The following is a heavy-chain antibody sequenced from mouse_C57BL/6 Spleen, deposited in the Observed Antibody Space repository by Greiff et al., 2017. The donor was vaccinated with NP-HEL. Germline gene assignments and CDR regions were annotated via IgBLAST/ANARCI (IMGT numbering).Heavy chain of an antibody. CDR1: GFSLTSYG. D-gene: IGHD3-2*02. CDR3: ARQGDSSGYFWLAY. CDR2: IWSDGST. J-gene: IGHJ3*01. V-gene: IGHV2-6-1*01. Sequence: QVQLKESGPGLVAPSQSLSITCTVSGFSLTSYGVHWVRQPPGKGLEWLVVIWSDGSTTYNSALKSRLSISKDNSTSQVFLKMNSLQTDDTAMYSCARQGDSSGYFWLAYWGQGTLVTVSA.